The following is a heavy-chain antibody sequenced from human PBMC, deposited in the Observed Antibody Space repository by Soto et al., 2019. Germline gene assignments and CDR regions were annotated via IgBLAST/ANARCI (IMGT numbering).Heavy chain of an antibody. V-gene: IGHV3-23*01. CDR1: GFTFSTYA. CDR2: IRGRDTST. Sequence: GGSLRLSCAASGFTFSTYAMTWVRQAPGKGLEWVSSIRGRDTSTYYADSVKGRFTISRDNSRDTLHLQMNNLRAEDTAVYYCAKFWHTSTWFVWGQGTLVTVSS. D-gene: IGHD6-13*01. J-gene: IGHJ4*02. CDR3: AKFWHTSTWFV.